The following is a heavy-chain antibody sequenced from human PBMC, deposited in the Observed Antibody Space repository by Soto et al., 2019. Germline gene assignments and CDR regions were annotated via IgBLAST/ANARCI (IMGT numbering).Heavy chain of an antibody. D-gene: IGHD4-17*01. V-gene: IGHV3-33*01. Sequence: QVQLEESGGGVVQPGRSLRLSCEASGFTFNTYSMHWLRQPPGKGLEWLAAIWYDGTQKYYADSVKGRFIISSDNSKKTLYLEMNSLRAEDTAVYYCARAGGTTVTGLWHFDSWGQGPLVTVSS. CDR3: ARAGGTTVTGLWHFDS. CDR1: GFTFNTYS. J-gene: IGHJ4*02. CDR2: IWYDGTQK.